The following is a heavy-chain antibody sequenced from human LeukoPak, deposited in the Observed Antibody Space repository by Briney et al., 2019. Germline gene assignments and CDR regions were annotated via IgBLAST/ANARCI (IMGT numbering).Heavy chain of an antibody. Sequence: PSETLSLTCTVSGGSISSGGYYWSWIRQHPGKGLEWIGYIYYSGSTYYNPSLKSRVTISVDTSKNQFSLKLSSVTAADTAVYYCARDRIRDSSGYYYRFDPWGQGTLVTVSS. V-gene: IGHV4-31*03. CDR2: IYYSGST. J-gene: IGHJ5*02. CDR1: GGSISSGGYY. CDR3: ARDRIRDSSGYYYRFDP. D-gene: IGHD3-22*01.